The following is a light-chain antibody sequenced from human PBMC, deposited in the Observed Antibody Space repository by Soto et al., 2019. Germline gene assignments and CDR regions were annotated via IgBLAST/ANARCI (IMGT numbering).Light chain of an antibody. J-gene: IGKJ4*01. CDR3: QQYNSLT. V-gene: IGKV1-5*01. Sequence: DIQMTQSPSTLSASVGDRVTITCRASQSISSWLAWYQQKPGKAPKLLIYDASSLGSGVPSRFSGSGSGTEFTLTISSLQPDDFATYYCQQYNSLTFGGGTKVEIK. CDR1: QSISSW. CDR2: DAS.